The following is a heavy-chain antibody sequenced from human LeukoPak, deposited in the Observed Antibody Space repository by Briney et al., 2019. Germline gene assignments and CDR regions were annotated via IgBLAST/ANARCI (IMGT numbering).Heavy chain of an antibody. Sequence: SETLSLTCTVSGGSISSYYWSWIRQPPGKGLEWIGYIYTSGSTNYNPSLKSRVTISVDTSKNQFSLKLSSVTAADTAVYYCAIVPAAILGQWLVLGAFDIWGQGTMVTVSS. CDR3: AIVPAAILGQWLVLGAFDI. CDR1: GGSISSYY. V-gene: IGHV4-4*09. J-gene: IGHJ3*02. D-gene: IGHD2-2*01. CDR2: IYTSGST.